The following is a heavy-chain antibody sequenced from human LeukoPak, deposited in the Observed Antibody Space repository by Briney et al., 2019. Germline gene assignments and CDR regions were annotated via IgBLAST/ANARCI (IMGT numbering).Heavy chain of an antibody. V-gene: IGHV5-51*01. CDR2: IYPGDSDT. D-gene: IGHD3-16*01. J-gene: IGHJ3*02. CDR3: AYRPPGDESFDI. CDR1: GYSFTSYW. Sequence: GESLKISCKGSGYSFTSYWIGWVRQMPGKGLEWMGIIYPGDSDTRYSPSFQGQVTISADKSISTAYLQWSSLRSEDTAVYYCAYRPPGDESFDIWGQGTMVTVSS.